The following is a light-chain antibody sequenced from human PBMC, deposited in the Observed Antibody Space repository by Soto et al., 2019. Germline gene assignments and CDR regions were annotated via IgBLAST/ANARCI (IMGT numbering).Light chain of an antibody. CDR3: QQFGSSPWT. V-gene: IGKV3-20*01. CDR1: QSVSSSF. CDR2: GAS. J-gene: IGKJ1*01. Sequence: EIVLTQSPGTLSLSPGERATLSCRASQSVSSSFLVWYQQKAGQAPRLLIYGASSRATGVPDRFSGSWSGTDFTLTIIRLEPEDSAVYYCQQFGSSPWTFGQGTKVAIK.